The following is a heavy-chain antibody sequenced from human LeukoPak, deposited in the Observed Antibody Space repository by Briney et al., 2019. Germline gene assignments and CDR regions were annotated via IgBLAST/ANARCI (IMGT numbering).Heavy chain of an antibody. D-gene: IGHD2-2*01. CDR2: IKSKTDGGTT. CDR1: GFTFSNAW. J-gene: IGHJ4*02. CDR3: TTDPNCSSTSCEYYFDY. V-gene: IGHV3-15*01. Sequence: PGGSLRPSCAASGFTFSNAWMSWVRQAPGKGLEWVGRIKSKTDGGTTDYAAPVKGRFTISRDDSKNTLYLQMNSLKTEDTAVYYCTTDPNCSSTSCEYYFDYWGQGTLVTVSS.